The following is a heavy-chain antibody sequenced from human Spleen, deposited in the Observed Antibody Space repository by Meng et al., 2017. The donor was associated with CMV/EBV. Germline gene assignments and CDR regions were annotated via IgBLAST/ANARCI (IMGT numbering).Heavy chain of an antibody. CDR3: ARDRLSPFYDSGSGAHATTHGVDV. Sequence: GESLKISCAASGFTLRSYWMHWVRQIPGKGLVWVSRISSDGSSTTYADSVKGRFTISRDNTKNTVHLQMNSLRVEDTAIYYCARDRLSPFYDSGSGAHATTHGVDVWGQGTTVTVS. CDR2: ISSDGSST. D-gene: IGHD3-3*01. J-gene: IGHJ6*02. V-gene: IGHV3-74*03. CDR1: GFTLRSYW.